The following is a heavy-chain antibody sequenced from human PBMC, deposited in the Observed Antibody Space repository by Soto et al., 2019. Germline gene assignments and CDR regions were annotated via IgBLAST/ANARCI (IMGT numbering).Heavy chain of an antibody. CDR2: INDSGNI. D-gene: IGHD3-10*01. CDR3: ARGLILWFGELSRRGGYYYYMDV. Sequence: QVQLQQWGAGLLKPSETLSLTGAVYGGSFSGYQWTWFRQIPGKGLECIGEINDSGNINYNPSLKSRVTILVDTPKKQISLKLSSVTAADTAVYYCARGLILWFGELSRRGGYYYYMDVWGKGTTVTVSS. CDR1: GGSFSGYQ. J-gene: IGHJ6*03. V-gene: IGHV4-34*01.